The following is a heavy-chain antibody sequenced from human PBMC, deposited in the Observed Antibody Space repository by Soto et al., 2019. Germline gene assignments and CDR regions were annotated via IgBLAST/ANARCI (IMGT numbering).Heavy chain of an antibody. D-gene: IGHD3-9*01. CDR2: IIPILGTA. V-gene: IGHV1-69*13. CDR1: GGTFSSYA. CDR3: AGHYDILTGYYVDYYYGMDV. J-gene: IGHJ6*02. Sequence: SVKVSCKASGGTFSSYAISWVRQAPGQGLEWMGGIIPILGTANYAQKFQGRVTITADESTSTAYMELSSLRSEDTAVYYCAGHYDILTGYYVDYYYGMDVWGQGTTVTVSS.